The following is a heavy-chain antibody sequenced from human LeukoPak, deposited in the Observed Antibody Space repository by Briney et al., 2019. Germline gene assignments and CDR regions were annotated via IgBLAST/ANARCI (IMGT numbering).Heavy chain of an antibody. CDR1: GGTFSSYA. D-gene: IGHD5-18*01. Sequence: SVKVSCKASGGTFSSYAISWVRQAPGQGLEWMGGIIPIFGTANSAQKFQGRVTITADKSTSTAYMELSSLRSEDTAVYYCARGGSDTAMVTNYYYGMDVWGKGTTVTVSS. J-gene: IGHJ6*04. V-gene: IGHV1-69*06. CDR3: ARGGSDTAMVTNYYYGMDV. CDR2: IIPIFGTA.